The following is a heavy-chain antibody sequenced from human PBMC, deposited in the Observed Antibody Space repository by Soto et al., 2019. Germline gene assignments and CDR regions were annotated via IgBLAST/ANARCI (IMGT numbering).Heavy chain of an antibody. J-gene: IGHJ3*02. CDR2: ISSSSSYI. D-gene: IGHD3-3*01. CDR3: ARDPELRFLEWSNDAFDI. V-gene: IGHV3-21*01. CDR1: GFTFSSYS. Sequence: EVQLVESGGGLVKPGGSLRLSCAASGFTFSSYSMNWVRQAPGKGLEWVSSISSSSSYIYYADSVKGRFTISRDNAKNSLYLQMNSLRAEDTAVYYCARDPELRFLEWSNDAFDIWGQGTMVNVSS.